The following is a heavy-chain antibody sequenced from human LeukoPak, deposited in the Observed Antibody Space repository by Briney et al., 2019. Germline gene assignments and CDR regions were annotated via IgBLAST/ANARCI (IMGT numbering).Heavy chain of an antibody. Sequence: GGSLRLSCAASGFTFDDYGMSWVRQAPGKGLEWVSGINWNGGSTGYADSVKGRFTISRDNAKNSLYLQMNSLRAEDTALYYCAKKQGTAVILAKTLDSWGQGTLVTVSS. CDR1: GFTFDDYG. D-gene: IGHD5-12*01. CDR2: INWNGGST. V-gene: IGHV3-20*04. CDR3: AKKQGTAVILAKTLDS. J-gene: IGHJ4*02.